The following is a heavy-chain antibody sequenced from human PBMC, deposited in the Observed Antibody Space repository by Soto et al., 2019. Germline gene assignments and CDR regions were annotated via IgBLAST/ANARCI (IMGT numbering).Heavy chain of an antibody. CDR3: ARVDSASVVPAAPFDY. J-gene: IGHJ4*02. CDR1: GFTFSSYA. Sequence: QVQLVESGGGVVQPGGSLRLSCAASGFTFSSYAMHWVRQAPGKGLEWVAVISYDGSNKYYADSVKGRFTISRDNSKNTLYLQMNSLRAEDTAVYYCARVDSASVVPAAPFDYWGQGTLVTVSS. V-gene: IGHV3-30-3*01. D-gene: IGHD2-2*01. CDR2: ISYDGSNK.